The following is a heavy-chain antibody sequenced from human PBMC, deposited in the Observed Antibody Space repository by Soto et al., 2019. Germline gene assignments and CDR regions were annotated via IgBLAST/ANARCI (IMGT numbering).Heavy chain of an antibody. J-gene: IGHJ1*01. V-gene: IGHV3-23*01. CDR1: GFSFSSYA. CDR3: AKATQANCRGGCYGRQD. Sequence: EVQLLESGGGLVQPGGSLRLSCAASGFSFSSYAMSWVRQAPGKGLEWVSTVSGSSGSGDSTYYADSVKGRFTISRDNSKNTLYLKMNSLGAYDTATDVCAKATQANCRGGCYGRQDLGEGTLVTVSS. CDR2: VSGSSGSGDST. D-gene: IGHD2-21*02.